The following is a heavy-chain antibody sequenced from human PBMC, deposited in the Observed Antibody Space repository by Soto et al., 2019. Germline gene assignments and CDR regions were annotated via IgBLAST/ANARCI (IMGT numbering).Heavy chain of an antibody. J-gene: IGHJ6*02. D-gene: IGHD6-13*01. CDR2: IIPIFGTA. Sequence: QVQLVQSGAEVKKPGSSVKVSCKASGGTFSSYAISWVRQAPGQGLEWMGGIIPIFGTANYAQKFQGRVTLTADGSTSTAYMELSRLRSEDTAVYYCEAAGPRLRYFGMDVWGQGTTVTVSS. V-gene: IGHV1-69*01. CDR3: EAAGPRLRYFGMDV. CDR1: GGTFSSYA.